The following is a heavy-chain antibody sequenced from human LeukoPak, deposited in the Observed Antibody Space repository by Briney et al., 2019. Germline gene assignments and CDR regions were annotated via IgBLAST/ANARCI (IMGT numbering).Heavy chain of an antibody. D-gene: IGHD5-24*01. CDR2: ISYSGSS. CDR1: GGSLSSYY. V-gene: IGHV4-59*12. J-gene: IGHJ2*01. Sequence: SETLSLTCTVSGGSLSSYYWSWIRQPPGKGLQWIGYISYSGSSNYNPSLKSRVSISVDTSKNQFSLKLNSVTAADTALYYCARGIWEMATIPYWYFDIGGRGTLVTVSS. CDR3: ARGIWEMATIPYWYFDI.